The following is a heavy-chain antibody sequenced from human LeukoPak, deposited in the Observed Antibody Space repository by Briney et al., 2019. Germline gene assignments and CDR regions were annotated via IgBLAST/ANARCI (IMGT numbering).Heavy chain of an antibody. CDR3: ARVAYFYDSSGYYYSDY. Sequence: ASVKVSCKASGYTFIDHYMHWVRQAPGQGLEWMGWINPNSGATNYAQNFQGRVTMTRDTSINTAYMELSRLRSDDTAVYYCARVAYFYDSSGYYYSDYWGQGTLVTVSS. D-gene: IGHD3-22*01. CDR2: INPNSGAT. J-gene: IGHJ4*02. V-gene: IGHV1-2*02. CDR1: GYTFIDHY.